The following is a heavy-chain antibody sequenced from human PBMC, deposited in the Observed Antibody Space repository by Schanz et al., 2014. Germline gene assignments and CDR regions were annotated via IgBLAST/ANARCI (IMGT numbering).Heavy chain of an antibody. Sequence: EVQLVESGGDLFQPGRSLRLSCAASGFTFSTFARHGVRQAPGKGLDYVSAISSSGGSTYYANSVKGRFTISRDNSKNTLYLQMGSLRAEDMGVYYCARVQRAAAAALDLWGQGTLVTVSS. CDR2: ISSSGGST. V-gene: IGHV3-64*01. CDR1: GFTFSTFA. D-gene: IGHD2-2*01. CDR3: ARVQRAAAAALDL. J-gene: IGHJ5*02.